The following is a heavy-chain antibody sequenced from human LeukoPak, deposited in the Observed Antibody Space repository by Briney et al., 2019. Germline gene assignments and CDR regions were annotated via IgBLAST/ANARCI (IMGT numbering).Heavy chain of an antibody. CDR3: ARGWTYYYDSSGYLDY. V-gene: IGHV3-21*04. J-gene: IGHJ4*02. Sequence: GGSLRLSCAASGFTFSSYSMNWVRQAPGKGLEWVSSISSSSSYIYYADSVKGRFTISRDNAKNSLYLQMNSLRAEDTAVYYCARGWTYYYDSSGYLDYWGQGTLVTVSS. CDR2: ISSSSSYI. D-gene: IGHD3-22*01. CDR1: GFTFSSYS.